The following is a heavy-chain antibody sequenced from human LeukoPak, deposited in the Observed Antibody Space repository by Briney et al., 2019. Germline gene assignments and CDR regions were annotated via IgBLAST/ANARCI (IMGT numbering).Heavy chain of an antibody. Sequence: GGSLRLSCAASGFTFSSYGMHWVRQAPGKGLEWVAFIRYDGSNKYYADSVKGRFTISRDNSKNTLYLQVNSLRAEDTAVYYCAKGGYYGSNRPDYWGQGTLVTVSS. J-gene: IGHJ4*02. D-gene: IGHD3-10*01. V-gene: IGHV3-30*02. CDR3: AKGGYYGSNRPDY. CDR1: GFTFSSYG. CDR2: IRYDGSNK.